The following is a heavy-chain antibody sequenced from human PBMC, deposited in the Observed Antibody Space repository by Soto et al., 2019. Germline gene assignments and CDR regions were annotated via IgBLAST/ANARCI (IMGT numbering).Heavy chain of an antibody. J-gene: IGHJ4*02. CDR3: ARGVPFYYGSGSALSTVDS. D-gene: IGHD3-10*01. V-gene: IGHV1-18*01. Sequence: QVQLVQSGAEVKKPGASVKVSCKASGYTFTSYGISWVRQAPGQGLEWMGWISAYNGNTNYAQKLQGRVTMTTDTSTSTDYMELRSLRADDTAVYYCARGVPFYYGSGSALSTVDSWGQGTLVTVSS. CDR2: ISAYNGNT. CDR1: GYTFTSYG.